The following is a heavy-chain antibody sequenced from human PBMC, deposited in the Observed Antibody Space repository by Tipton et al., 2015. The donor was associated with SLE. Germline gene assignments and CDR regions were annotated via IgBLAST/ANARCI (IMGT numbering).Heavy chain of an antibody. J-gene: IGHJ1*01. D-gene: IGHD4-23*01. CDR1: GFTFDDYA. CDR3: AKGDYGGNSVLVGYFQH. CDR2: ISWDGGST. V-gene: IGHV3-43D*04. Sequence: GSLRLSCAASGFTFDDYAMHWFRQAPGKGLEWVSLISWDGGSTYYADSVKGRFTISRDNSKNSLYLQMNSLRAEDTALYYCAKGDYGGNSVLVGYFQHWGQGTLVTVSS.